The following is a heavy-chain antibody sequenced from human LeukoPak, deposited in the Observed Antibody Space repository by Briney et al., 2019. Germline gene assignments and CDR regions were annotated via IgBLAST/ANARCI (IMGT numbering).Heavy chain of an antibody. CDR3: ARDYYDFWRGYYYYYMDV. CDR2: IYTSGST. V-gene: IGHV4-61*02. Sequence: SQTLSLTCTVSGGSISSGSYYWSWIRQPAGKGLEWIGRIYTSGSTNYNPSLKSRVTISVDTSKNQFSLKLSSVTAADKAVYYCARDYYDFWRGYYYYYMDVWGKGTTVTVSS. D-gene: IGHD3-3*01. J-gene: IGHJ6*03. CDR1: GGSISSGSYY.